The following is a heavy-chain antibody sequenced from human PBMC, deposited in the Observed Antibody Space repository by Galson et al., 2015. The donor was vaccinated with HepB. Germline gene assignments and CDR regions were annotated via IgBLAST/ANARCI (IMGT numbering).Heavy chain of an antibody. CDR2: STSYGADD. V-gene: IGHV3-20*04. J-gene: IGHJ4*02. Sequence: SLRLSCAVSGFRIADFGMSWVRQGPGKGPEWVAGSTSYGADDRYGYAVGGRFAISRDNSVNTIYLQMNTLRADDTAVYYCARDPGGGDWHYLDYWGQGSLVSVSS. D-gene: IGHD2-21*01. CDR1: GFRIADFG. CDR3: ARDPGGGDWHYLDY.